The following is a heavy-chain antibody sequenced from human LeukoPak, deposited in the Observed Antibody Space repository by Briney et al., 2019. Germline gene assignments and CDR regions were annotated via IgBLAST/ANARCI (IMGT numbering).Heavy chain of an antibody. D-gene: IGHD5-18*01. CDR3: ARVLEDTAMVPSAFDY. CDR2: IYHSGST. V-gene: IGHV4-30-2*01. Sequence: PSETLSLTCTVSGGSISSGGYYWSWIRQPPGKGLEWIGYIYHSGSTYYNPSLKSRVTISVDRSKNQFSLKLSSVTAADTAVYYCARVLEDTAMVPSAFDYWGQGTLVTVSS. CDR1: GGSISSGGYY. J-gene: IGHJ4*02.